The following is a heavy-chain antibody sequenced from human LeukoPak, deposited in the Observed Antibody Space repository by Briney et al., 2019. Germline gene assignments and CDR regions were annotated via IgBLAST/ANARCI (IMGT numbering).Heavy chain of an antibody. CDR3: AKAGYSSCWLPFDP. CDR2: ISYDGSNK. V-gene: IGHV3-30*18. J-gene: IGHJ5*02. CDR1: GFTFSSYG. Sequence: GGSLRLSCAASGFTFSSYGMHWVRQAPGKGLEWVAVISYDGSNKYYADSVKGRFTISRDNSKNTLYLQMNSLRAEDTAVYYCAKAGYSSCWLPFDPWGQGTLVTVSS. D-gene: IGHD6-19*01.